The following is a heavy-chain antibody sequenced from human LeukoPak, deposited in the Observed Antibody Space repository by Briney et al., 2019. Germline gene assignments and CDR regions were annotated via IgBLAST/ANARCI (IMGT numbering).Heavy chain of an antibody. Sequence: GASVKVSCKASGYTFTGYYMHWVRQAPGQGLEWRGYIYPNSGATKYAQKFQGRVTMTRDTSISTAYMELSGLTSDDTAVYYCARVPEQWLVGLWFDPWGQGTLVTVSS. V-gene: IGHV1-2*02. CDR1: GYTFTGYY. D-gene: IGHD6-19*01. J-gene: IGHJ5*02. CDR2: IYPNSGAT. CDR3: ARVPEQWLVGLWFDP.